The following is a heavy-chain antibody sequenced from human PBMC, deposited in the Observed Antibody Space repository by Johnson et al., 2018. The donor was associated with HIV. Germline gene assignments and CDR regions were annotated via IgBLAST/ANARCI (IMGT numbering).Heavy chain of an antibody. CDR2: ISSSGGRQ. Sequence: VQLVESGGGLVQAGGSLRLSCAASGFTFSNYAMTWVRQVPGKGLEWVSAISSSGGRQCYADSVEGRFTICSEHCNNTLYPQMNIVCAEDTALYYCAKEGIVPTAASVGPPVDLDFWGQGTTVTVSS. D-gene: IGHD5-12*01. V-gene: IGHV3-23*04. J-gene: IGHJ3*01. CDR1: GFTFSNYA. CDR3: AKEGIVPTAASVGPPVDLDF.